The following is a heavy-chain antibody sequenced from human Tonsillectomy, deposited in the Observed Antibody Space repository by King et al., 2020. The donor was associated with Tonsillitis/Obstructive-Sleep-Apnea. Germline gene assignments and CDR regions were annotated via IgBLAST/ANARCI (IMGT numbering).Heavy chain of an antibody. CDR1: GFTFSDYY. CDR3: ARLSDTAMVYYSDY. Sequence: QLVESGGGLVKPGGSLRLACAASGFTFSDYYMSWIRQAPGKGLEWVSYISSSGRAIYYADSVKGRFTISRDNAKNLLYLQMNSLRAEDTAVYYCARLSDTAMVYYSDYWGQGTLITVSS. V-gene: IGHV3-11*01. J-gene: IGHJ4*02. CDR2: ISSSGRAI. D-gene: IGHD5-18*01.